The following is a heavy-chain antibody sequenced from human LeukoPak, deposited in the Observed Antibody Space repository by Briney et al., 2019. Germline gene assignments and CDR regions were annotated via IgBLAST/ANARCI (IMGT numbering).Heavy chain of an antibody. J-gene: IGHJ6*03. Sequence: GGSLSLSCAASGFTFDDYAMHWVRQAPGKGLEWVSGISWNSGSIGYADAVKGRFTISRDNAKNSLYLQMNSLRAEDTAVYYCARGAAAAGTHLAELRDNYYYMDVWGKGTTVTVSS. CDR2: ISWNSGSI. D-gene: IGHD6-13*01. CDR1: GFTFDDYA. V-gene: IGHV3-9*01. CDR3: ARGAAAAGTHLAELRDNYYYMDV.